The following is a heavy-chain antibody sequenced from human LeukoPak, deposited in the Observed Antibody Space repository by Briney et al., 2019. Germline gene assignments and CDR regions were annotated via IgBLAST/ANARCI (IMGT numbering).Heavy chain of an antibody. CDR2: ISAYNGNT. CDR1: GYTFTSYG. D-gene: IGHD6-25*01. V-gene: IGHV1-18*01. CDR3: ARAKLVSGSNWFDP. J-gene: IGHJ5*02. Sequence: ASVKVSCKASGYTFTSYGISWVRQAPGQGLEWMGWISAYNGNTNYAQKLQGRVTMTTDTSTSTAYMELRSLRSDDTAVYYCARAKLVSGSNWFDPWGQGTLVTVSS.